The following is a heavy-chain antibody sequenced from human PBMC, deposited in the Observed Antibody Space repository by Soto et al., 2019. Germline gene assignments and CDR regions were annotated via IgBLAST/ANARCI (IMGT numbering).Heavy chain of an antibody. CDR1: GGSISSYY. CDR2: IYYSGST. J-gene: IGHJ3*02. Sequence: ETLSLTCTVSGGSISSYYWSWIRQPSGKGLEWIGYIYYSGSTNYNPSLKSRVTISVDTSKNQFSLKLSSVTAADTAVYYCARGHSSGWIDALDIWGQGTMVTVSS. V-gene: IGHV4-59*01. D-gene: IGHD6-19*01. CDR3: ARGHSSGWIDALDI.